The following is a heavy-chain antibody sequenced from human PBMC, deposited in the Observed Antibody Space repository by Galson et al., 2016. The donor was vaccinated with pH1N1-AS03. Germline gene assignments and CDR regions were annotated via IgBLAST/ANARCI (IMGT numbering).Heavy chain of an antibody. V-gene: IGHV1-69*01. CDR2: IIPIFGKP. Sequence: SGDSFSSYAFTWVRLAPGQGLEWMGGIIPIFGKPQYAQKFQGRVTITADESTTTVYMDLSSLISDDTAMYYCARDGPVIVRANAHWGQGTLVTVSS. D-gene: IGHD2-21*01. J-gene: IGHJ1*01. CDR1: GDSFSSYA. CDR3: ARDGPVIVRANAH.